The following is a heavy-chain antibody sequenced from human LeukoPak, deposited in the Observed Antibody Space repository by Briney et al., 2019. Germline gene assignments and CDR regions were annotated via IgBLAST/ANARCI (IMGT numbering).Heavy chain of an antibody. V-gene: IGHV1-3*01. CDR3: ARDISGYLVSVWDAFDI. CDR2: INAGNGNT. Sequence: ASVKVSCRASGYTFTSYAMHWVRQAPGQRLEWMGWINAGNGNTKYSRKFQGRVTITRDTSASTAYMELSSLRSEDTAVYYCARDISGYLVSVWDAFDIWGQGTMVTVSS. CDR1: GYTFTSYA. D-gene: IGHD3-22*01. J-gene: IGHJ3*02.